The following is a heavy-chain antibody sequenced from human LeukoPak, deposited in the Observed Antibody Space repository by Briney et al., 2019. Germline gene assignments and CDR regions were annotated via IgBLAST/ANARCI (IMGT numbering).Heavy chain of an antibody. V-gene: IGHV4-30-2*01. D-gene: IGHD2-2*02. CDR3: ARDLYCSSTSCYNYYYYYMDV. CDR1: GGSISSGGYY. Sequence: SQTLSLTCTASGGSISSGGYYWSWIRQPPGKGLEWIGYIYHSGSTYYNPSLKSRVTISVDRSKNQFSLKLSSVTAADTAVYYCARDLYCSSTSCYNYYYYYMDVWGKGTTVTVSS. J-gene: IGHJ6*03. CDR2: IYHSGST.